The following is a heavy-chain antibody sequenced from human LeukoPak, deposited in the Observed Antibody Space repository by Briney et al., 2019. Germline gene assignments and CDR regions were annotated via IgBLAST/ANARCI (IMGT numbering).Heavy chain of an antibody. D-gene: IGHD3-3*01. CDR3: ASYPRVFTIFGVVTDQNWFDP. CDR2: IIHIFGTA. V-gene: IGHV1-69*05. Sequence: SVKVSCKASGGTFSSYAISWVRQAPGQGLEWMGSIIHIFGTANYPQKFQGRVTITTDESTSTAYMELSSLRSEDTAVYYCASYPRVFTIFGVVTDQNWFDPWGQGTLVTVSS. CDR1: GGTFSSYA. J-gene: IGHJ5*02.